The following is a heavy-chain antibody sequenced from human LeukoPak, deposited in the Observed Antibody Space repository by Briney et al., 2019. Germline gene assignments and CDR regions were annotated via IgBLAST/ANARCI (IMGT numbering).Heavy chain of an antibody. CDR3: ARGTGTRITIFGVVISAFDI. CDR1: GGSNSSGGYC. CDR2: IFHSGST. D-gene: IGHD3-3*01. V-gene: IGHV4-30-2*01. J-gene: IGHJ3*02. Sequence: SETLSLTCTVSGGSNSSGGYCWSWIRQPPGKGLEWIGDIFHSGSTYYNPSLKSRVTISVDRSKNQFSLKLSSVTAADTAVYYCARGTGTRITIFGVVISAFDIWGQGTMVTVSS.